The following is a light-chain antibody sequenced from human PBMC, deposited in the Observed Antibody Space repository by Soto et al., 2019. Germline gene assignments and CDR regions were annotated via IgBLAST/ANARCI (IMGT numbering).Light chain of an antibody. CDR1: QDISNY. CDR3: QEYNSARGT. CDR2: AAS. Sequence: DIQMTQSPSSLSASVGDRVTIPCRASQDISNYVAWYQQKPGKVPKLLLYAASTLQSGVPSRFSGGGSGTDFTLTISSLQPEDVATYYCQEYNSARGTFGQGTKVEIK. V-gene: IGKV1-27*01. J-gene: IGKJ1*01.